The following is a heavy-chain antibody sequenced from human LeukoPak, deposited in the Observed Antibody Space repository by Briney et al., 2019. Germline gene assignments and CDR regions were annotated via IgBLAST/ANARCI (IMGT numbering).Heavy chain of an antibody. CDR2: IYYSGST. D-gene: IGHD6-19*01. V-gene: IGHV4-39*07. Sequence: NPSETLSLTCTVSGGSISSSSYFWAWIRQPPGKGLEWIGNIYYSGSTHYNPSLESRVAISADMSKNQFSLKLTSVTGADTAVYYCAGERGEEYSSGWYKRNYFDNWGQGIRVTVSS. J-gene: IGHJ4*02. CDR3: AGERGEEYSSGWYKRNYFDN. CDR1: GGSISSSSYF.